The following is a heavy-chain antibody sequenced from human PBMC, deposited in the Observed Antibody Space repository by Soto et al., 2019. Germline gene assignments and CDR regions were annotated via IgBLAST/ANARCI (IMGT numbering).Heavy chain of an antibody. CDR3: AKLVDKSLDDY. CDR2: VSYDERNI. V-gene: IGHV3-30*18. CDR1: GSTFSTSD. J-gene: IGHJ4*02. Sequence: GGSLRLSCVASGSTFSTSDMHWVRQAPGQGLEWVAVVSYDERNIYYADSVKGRFSVSRDNSKNTLFLHMNSLRAEDTAVYFCAKLVDKSLDDYWGQGALVTVSS. D-gene: IGHD3-16*01.